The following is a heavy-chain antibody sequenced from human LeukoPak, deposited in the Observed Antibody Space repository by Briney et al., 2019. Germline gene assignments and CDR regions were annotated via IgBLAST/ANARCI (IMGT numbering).Heavy chain of an antibody. CDR2: INHSGST. J-gene: IGHJ4*02. CDR3: ARRVYYDSRFGY. CDR1: GGSFSGYY. D-gene: IGHD3-22*01. Sequence: SETLSLTCVVYGGSFSGYYWSYIRQPPGKGLEWIGEINHSGSTNYNPSLKSRVTISVDTSKNQFSLRLSSVTAADTAVYYCARRVYYDSRFGYWGQGTLVTVSS. V-gene: IGHV4-34*01.